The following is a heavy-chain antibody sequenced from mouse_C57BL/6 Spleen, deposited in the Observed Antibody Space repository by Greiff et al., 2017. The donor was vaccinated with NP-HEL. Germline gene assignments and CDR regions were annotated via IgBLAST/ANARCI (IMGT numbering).Heavy chain of an antibody. Sequence: VQLQQPGAELVRPGSSVKLSCKASGYTFTSYWMDWVKQRPGQGLEWIGNIYPSDSETHYNQKFKDKATLTVDKSSSTAYMQLSSLTSEDSAVYYCARGGAYYSNPFAYWGQGTLVTVSA. CDR2: IYPSDSET. V-gene: IGHV1-61*01. CDR3: ARGGAYYSNPFAY. D-gene: IGHD2-5*01. J-gene: IGHJ3*01. CDR1: GYTFTSYW.